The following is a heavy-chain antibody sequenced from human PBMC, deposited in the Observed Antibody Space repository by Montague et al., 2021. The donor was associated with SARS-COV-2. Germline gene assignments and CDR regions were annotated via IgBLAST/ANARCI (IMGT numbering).Heavy chain of an antibody. V-gene: IGHV4-59*01. CDR1: GGSISSYY. D-gene: IGHD1-1*01. CDR2: VHYTGST. J-gene: IGHJ4*02. Sequence: SETLSLTCEVSGGSISSYYWSWIRQSPGKGLEWIGYVHYTGSTKYNPSLKTRVTLSLDTPKNRFSLKLSSVTAADTAVYYCARAQNTCFIANCVNYFEVWGLGALVTVSS. CDR3: ARAQNTCFIANCVNYFEV.